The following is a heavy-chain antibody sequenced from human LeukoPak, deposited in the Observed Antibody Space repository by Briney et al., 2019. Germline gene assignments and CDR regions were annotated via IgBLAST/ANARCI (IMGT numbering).Heavy chain of an antibody. V-gene: IGHV3-7*01. CDR3: MAGVGWQSDY. Sequence: GGSLRLSCVASGLTFNTYWMNWVRQAPGKGPEWVASIKKDGSETYYVESVKGRFTISRDNAKNSVYLQMNSLRVEDTAVYYCMAGVGWQSDYWGQGTLVTVSS. CDR1: GLTFNTYW. J-gene: IGHJ4*02. D-gene: IGHD3-3*01. CDR2: IKKDGSET.